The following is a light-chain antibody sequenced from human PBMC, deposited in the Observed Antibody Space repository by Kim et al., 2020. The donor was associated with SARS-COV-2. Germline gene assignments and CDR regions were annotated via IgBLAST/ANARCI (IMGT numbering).Light chain of an antibody. J-gene: IGKJ2*01. Sequence: PGERATPSCRASQSVNKNFLAWYRQRPGQPPSLLIYGASTRATGIPDRISGSGSGTDFTLTITRLEPEDFAVYYCQQYGTPPYTFGQGTKLEI. CDR3: QQYGTPPYT. CDR1: QSVNKNF. CDR2: GAS. V-gene: IGKV3-20*01.